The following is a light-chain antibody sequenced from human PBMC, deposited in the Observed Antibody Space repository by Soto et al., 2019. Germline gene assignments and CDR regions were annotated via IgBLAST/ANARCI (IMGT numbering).Light chain of an antibody. Sequence: QSALTQPASVSGSPGQSITISCSGTSSDVGSYDHVAWYQQFPGKTAKLMIYEVSNRPSGVSSRFSGSKSGNTASLTISGLQAEDEAYYYCISYTGSSTSYVFGSGTKLTVL. V-gene: IGLV2-14*01. CDR3: ISYTGSSTSYV. J-gene: IGLJ1*01. CDR2: EVS. CDR1: SSDVGSYDH.